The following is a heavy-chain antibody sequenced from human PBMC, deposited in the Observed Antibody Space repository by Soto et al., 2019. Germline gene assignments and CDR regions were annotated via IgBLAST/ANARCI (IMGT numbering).Heavy chain of an antibody. CDR2: IYSTENT. V-gene: IGHV4-39*01. D-gene: IGHD2-2*01. CDR3: ARHGLAAVPQ. J-gene: IGHJ4*02. Sequence: PSETLSLSCTGSGGSVSSNSYSWGRLRQSPGKGLEWIGTIYSTENTYYHPSLLSRATISVDTSKNQFSLKLSSVTAADTAVYYCARHGLAAVPQWGRGTLVTVSS. CDR1: GGSVSSNSYS.